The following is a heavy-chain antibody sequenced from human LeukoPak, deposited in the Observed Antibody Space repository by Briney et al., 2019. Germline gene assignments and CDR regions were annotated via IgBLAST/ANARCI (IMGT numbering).Heavy chain of an antibody. D-gene: IGHD2-2*01. CDR3: ARERVVVPAVSNWFDP. V-gene: IGHV4-34*01. CDR2: INHSGST. J-gene: IGHJ5*02. CDR1: GGSFSGYY. Sequence: SETLSLTCAVYGGSFSGYYWSWIRQPPGKGLEWIGEINHSGSTNYNPSLKGRVTISVDTSKNQFSLKLSSVTAADTAVYYCARERVVVPAVSNWFDPWGQGTLVTVSS.